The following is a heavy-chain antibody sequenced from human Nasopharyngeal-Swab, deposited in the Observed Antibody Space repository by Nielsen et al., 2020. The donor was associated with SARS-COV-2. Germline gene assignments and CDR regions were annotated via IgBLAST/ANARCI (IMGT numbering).Heavy chain of an antibody. V-gene: IGHV1-24*01. CDR1: GYTLTELS. CDR3: AAITGDTATGKGHPLGFDP. J-gene: IGHJ5*02. Sequence: ASVKVSCKVSGYTLTELSMHWGRQAPGKGLEWMGGFDPEDGETIYAQKFQGRVTMTEDTSTDTAYMELSSLRSEDTAVYYCAAITGDTATGKGHPLGFDPWGQGTLVTVSS. D-gene: IGHD5-18*01. CDR2: FDPEDGET.